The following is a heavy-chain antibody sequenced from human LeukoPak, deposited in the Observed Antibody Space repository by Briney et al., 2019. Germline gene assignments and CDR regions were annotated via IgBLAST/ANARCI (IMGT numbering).Heavy chain of an antibody. CDR3: ARHYSGTYYRFDS. J-gene: IGHJ4*02. V-gene: IGHV4-39*01. D-gene: IGHD1-26*01. CDR1: GDSFSSSSYF. Sequence: SETLSLTCSVSGDSFSSSSYFWDWIRQAPGRGLEWIGTISSSGNTYYNPSLKSRVTMSVDTSKNQFSLKLTSVTAADTTVYYCARHYSGTYYRFDSWGQGTLVTVSS. CDR2: ISSSGNT.